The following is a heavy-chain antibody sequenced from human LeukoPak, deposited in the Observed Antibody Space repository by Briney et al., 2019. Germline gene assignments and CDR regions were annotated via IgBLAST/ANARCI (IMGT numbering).Heavy chain of an antibody. J-gene: IGHJ3*02. D-gene: IGHD1-26*01. V-gene: IGHV4-59*08. CDR3: ARRWGLDAFDI. Sequence: KPSETLSLTCAVYGGSFSGYYWSWIRQPPGKGLEWIGYIYYSGSTNYNPSLKSRVTISVDTSKNQFSLKLSSVTAADTAVYYCARRWGLDAFDIWGQGTMVTVSS. CDR2: IYYSGST. CDR1: GGSFSGYY.